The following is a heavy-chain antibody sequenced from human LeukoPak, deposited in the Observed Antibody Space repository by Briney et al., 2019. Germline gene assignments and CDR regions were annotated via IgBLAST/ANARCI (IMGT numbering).Heavy chain of an antibody. D-gene: IGHD3-22*01. V-gene: IGHV1-24*01. CDR2: FDPEDGET. J-gene: IGHJ4*02. CDR3: ASSLGFYDSSGSIDY. CDR1: GYTFTGYY. Sequence: GASVKVSCKASGYTFTGYYMHWVRQAPGKGLEWMGGFDPEDGETIYAQKFQGRVTMTEDTSTDTAYMELSSLRSEDTAVYYCASSLGFYDSSGSIDYWGQGTLVTVSS.